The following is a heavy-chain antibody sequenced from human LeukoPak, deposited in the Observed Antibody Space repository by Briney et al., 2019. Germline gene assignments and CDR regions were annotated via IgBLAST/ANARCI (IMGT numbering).Heavy chain of an antibody. D-gene: IGHD3-9*01. CDR2: IIPTLDVA. Sequence: ASVKVSCKASGDNFSSYVITWVRQAPGQGLEWMGRIIPTLDVANFAQKLQGRVTITADKSTSTAYMELSSLRSEDTAVYYCASRDYDILTGYYGPSGGDYWGQGTLVTVSS. CDR3: ASRDYDILTGYYGPSGGDY. CDR1: GDNFSSYV. J-gene: IGHJ4*02. V-gene: IGHV1-69*04.